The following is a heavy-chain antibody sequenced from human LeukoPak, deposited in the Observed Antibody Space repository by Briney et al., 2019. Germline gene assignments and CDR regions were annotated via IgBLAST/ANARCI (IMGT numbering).Heavy chain of an antibody. CDR2: INGHSGGT. D-gene: IGHD3-9*01. CDR1: GYTFTSYY. CDR3: VRDGDSLGY. Sequence: ASVKVSCKASGYTFTSYYMHWVRQAPGQGLEWMGWINGHSGGTNSAQRFQGRVTMTRDTSISTAYMELSRLRSDDTAVYYCVRDGDSLGYWGQGTLVTVSS. J-gene: IGHJ4*02. V-gene: IGHV1-2*02.